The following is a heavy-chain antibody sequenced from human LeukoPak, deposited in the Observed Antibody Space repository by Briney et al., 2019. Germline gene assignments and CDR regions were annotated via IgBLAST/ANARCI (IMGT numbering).Heavy chain of an antibody. CDR3: ASSPASGWTYDDAFDI. CDR2: ISSSGSTI. J-gene: IGHJ3*02. Sequence: GGSLRLSCAASGFTFSDYYMSWICQAPGKGLEWVSYISSSGSTIYYADSVKGRFTISRDNAKNSLYLQMNSLRAEDTAVYYCASSPASGWTYDDAFDIWGQGTMVTVSS. V-gene: IGHV3-11*01. CDR1: GFTFSDYY. D-gene: IGHD6-19*01.